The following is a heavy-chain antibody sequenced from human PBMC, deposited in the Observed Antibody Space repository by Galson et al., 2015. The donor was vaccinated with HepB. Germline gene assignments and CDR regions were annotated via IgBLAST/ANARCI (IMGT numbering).Heavy chain of an antibody. CDR1: GGSISSGSYH. D-gene: IGHD3-10*01. J-gene: IGHJ6*02. CDR3: ARLHGSGSYYGYYYYYYSMDV. V-gene: IGHV4-61*02. CDR2: IYTSGST. Sequence: TLSLTCTVSGGSISSGSYHWSWIRQPAGKGLEWIGRIYTSGSTNYNPSLKSRVTISVDTSKNQFSLKLSSVTAADTAVYYCARLHGSGSYYGYYYYYYSMDVWGQGTTVTVSS.